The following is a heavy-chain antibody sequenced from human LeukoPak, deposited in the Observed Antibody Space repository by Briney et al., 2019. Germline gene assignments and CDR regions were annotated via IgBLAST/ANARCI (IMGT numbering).Heavy chain of an antibody. D-gene: IGHD2-2*01. J-gene: IGHJ4*02. CDR2: INPNSGGT. Sequence: ASVKVSCKASGYTFTGYYMHWVRQAPGQGLEWMGWINPNSGGTNYAQKFQGRVTMTRDTSISTAYMELSRVRSDDTAVYYCARDCSSTSCFDYWGQGTLVTVSS. CDR3: ARDCSSTSCFDY. CDR1: GYTFTGYY. V-gene: IGHV1-2*02.